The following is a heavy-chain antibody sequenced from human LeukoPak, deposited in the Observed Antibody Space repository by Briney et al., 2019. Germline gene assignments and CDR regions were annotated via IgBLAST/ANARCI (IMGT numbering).Heavy chain of an antibody. D-gene: IGHD4-11*01. CDR2: ISSSGSTM. CDR1: GFTFSDYY. J-gene: IGHJ5*02. V-gene: IGHV3-11*04. CDR3: ARYSNYYNWFDP. Sequence: GGSLRLSCAASGFTFSDYYMSWIRQAPGKGLGWVSYISSSGSTMYYADSVKGRFTISRDNAKNSLYLQMNSLRAEDTAVYYCARYSNYYNWFDPWGQGTLVTVSS.